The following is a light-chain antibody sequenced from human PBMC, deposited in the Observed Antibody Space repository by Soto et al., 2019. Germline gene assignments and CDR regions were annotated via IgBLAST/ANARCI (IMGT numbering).Light chain of an antibody. J-gene: IGKJ3*01. CDR1: QSISSF. CDR2: GAS. Sequence: DIQMTQSPSSLSASVGDRVTITCRASQSISSFLNWYQQKPGKAPNLLIYGASNLQSGVPSRFSGSGSGTDFTLTISSLQSDDFATYYCQQSSSPLFTFGPGTKVDLK. V-gene: IGKV1-39*01. CDR3: QQSSSPLFT.